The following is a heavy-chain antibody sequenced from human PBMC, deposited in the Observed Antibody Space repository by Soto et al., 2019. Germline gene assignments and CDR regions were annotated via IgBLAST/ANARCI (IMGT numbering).Heavy chain of an antibody. V-gene: IGHV4-31*03. Sequence: PSETLSLTCTVSGGSISSGGYYWSWIRQHPGKGLEWIGYIYYSGSTYYNPSLKSRVTISVDTSKNQFSLKLSSVTAADTAVYYCAGANCSSTSCYREEDYCYYMDVWGKGTTVTVSS. CDR1: GGSISSGGYY. D-gene: IGHD2-2*01. CDR2: IYYSGST. CDR3: AGANCSSTSCYREEDYCYYMDV. J-gene: IGHJ6*03.